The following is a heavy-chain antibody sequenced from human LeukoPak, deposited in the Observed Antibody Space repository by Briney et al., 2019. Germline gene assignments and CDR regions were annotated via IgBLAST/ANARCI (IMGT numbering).Heavy chain of an antibody. V-gene: IGHV3-30*04. D-gene: IGHD4-17*01. CDR3: ARARGDYARAYFDY. CDR1: GFTFSSYA. J-gene: IGHJ4*02. CDR2: ISYDGSNK. Sequence: GGSLRLSCAASGFTFSSYAMHWVRQAPGKGLEWVAVISYDGSNKYYADSVKGRFTISRDNSKNTPYLQMNSLRAEDTAVYYCARARGDYARAYFDYWGQGTLVTVSS.